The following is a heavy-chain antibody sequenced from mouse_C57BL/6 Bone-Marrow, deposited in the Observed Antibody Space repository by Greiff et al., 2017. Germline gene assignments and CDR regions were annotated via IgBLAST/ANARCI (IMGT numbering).Heavy chain of an antibody. Sequence: FTSYWMHWVKQRPGRGLEWIGRIGPNSGGTKYNEKFKSKATLTVDKPSSTTYMQLSSLTSEDSAVYYCARSGATVVATGYFDVWGTGTTVTVSS. CDR3: ARSGATVVATGYFDV. D-gene: IGHD1-1*01. CDR1: FTSYW. J-gene: IGHJ1*03. CDR2: IGPNSGGT. V-gene: IGHV1-72*01.